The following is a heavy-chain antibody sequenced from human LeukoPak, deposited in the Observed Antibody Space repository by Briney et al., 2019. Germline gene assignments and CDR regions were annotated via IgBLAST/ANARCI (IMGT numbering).Heavy chain of an antibody. V-gene: IGHV4-30-4*01. Sequence: SETLSLTCTVSGGSISSGDYYWSWIRQPPGKGLEWIGYIYYSGSTYYNPSLKSRVTISVDTSKNQFSLKLSSVTAADTAVYYCASMVRGVETVDYWAREPWSPSPQ. CDR3: ASMVRGVETVDY. CDR1: GGSISSGDYY. CDR2: IYYSGST. J-gene: IGHJ4*02. D-gene: IGHD3-10*01.